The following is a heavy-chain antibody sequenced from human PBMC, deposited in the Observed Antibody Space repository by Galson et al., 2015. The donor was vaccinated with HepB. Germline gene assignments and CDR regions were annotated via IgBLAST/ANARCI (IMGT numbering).Heavy chain of an antibody. Sequence: SLRLSCAASGFTFSRYAMSWVRQAPGKGLEWVSAISGSGGSTYYADSVKGRFTISRDNSKNTLYLQMNSLRAEDTAVYYCATNYDYVWGSYRSRGGGWFDPWGQGTLVTVSS. CDR3: ATNYDYVWGSYRSRGGGWFDP. CDR1: GFTFSRYA. D-gene: IGHD3-16*02. CDR2: ISGSGGST. V-gene: IGHV3-23*01. J-gene: IGHJ5*02.